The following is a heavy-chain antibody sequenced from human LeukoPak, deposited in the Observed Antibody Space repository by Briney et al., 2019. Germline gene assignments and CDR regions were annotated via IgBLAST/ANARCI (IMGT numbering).Heavy chain of an antibody. J-gene: IGHJ4*02. Sequence: PGGSLRLSCAASGFRLSNYEMNWVRQAPGKGLEWLSYIDATGNIIYYADSVKGRFTISRDNAKNSLYLQMSSLRVEDTAVYYCARDRWRSGVYEGDFDYWGQGTLVTVSS. CDR2: IDATGNII. D-gene: IGHD5/OR15-5a*01. CDR3: ARDRWRSGVYEGDFDY. V-gene: IGHV3-48*03. CDR1: GFRLSNYE.